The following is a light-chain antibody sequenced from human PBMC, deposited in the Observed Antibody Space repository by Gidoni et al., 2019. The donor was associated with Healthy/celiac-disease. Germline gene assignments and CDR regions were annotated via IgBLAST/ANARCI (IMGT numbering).Light chain of an antibody. J-gene: IGLJ2*01. CDR1: SSDVGGYNY. CDR3: SSYTSSSTVV. V-gene: IGLV2-14*01. Sequence: QSALTQPASVSVSPGQSITISCTGTSSDVGGYNYVSWYQQHPGKAPKLMIYDVSNRPSGFSNRFSGSKSGNTASLTISGLQAEDEADYYCSSYTSSSTVVFGGGTKLTVL. CDR2: DVS.